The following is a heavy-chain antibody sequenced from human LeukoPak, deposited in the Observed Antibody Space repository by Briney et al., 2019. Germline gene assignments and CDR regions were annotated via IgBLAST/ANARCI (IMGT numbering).Heavy chain of an antibody. CDR3: TSVYYYDSSGYFRDLIY. Sequence: KTGGSLRLSCAASGFTFSNAWMSWVRQAPGKGLEWVGRIKSKTDGGTTDYAAPVKGRFTISRDDSKNTLYLQMNSLKTEDTAVYYCTSVYYYDSSGYFRDLIYWGQGTLVTVSS. J-gene: IGHJ4*02. D-gene: IGHD3-22*01. CDR2: IKSKTDGGTT. CDR1: GFTFSNAW. V-gene: IGHV3-15*01.